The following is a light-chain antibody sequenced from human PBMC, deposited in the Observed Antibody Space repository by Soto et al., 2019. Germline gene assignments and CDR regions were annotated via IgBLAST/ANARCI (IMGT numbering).Light chain of an antibody. CDR3: QQYNSYLWT. Sequence: NKSPSALSASIRERVIITCGASLGIYRFLAWYQQIPGKAPKLLIYAASTLESGVPSRFSGSRSGTEFTLTISILQPDDFATYYCQQYNSYLWTFGQGSNVDI. J-gene: IGKJ1*01. V-gene: IGKV1-9*01. CDR1: LGIYRF. CDR2: AAS.